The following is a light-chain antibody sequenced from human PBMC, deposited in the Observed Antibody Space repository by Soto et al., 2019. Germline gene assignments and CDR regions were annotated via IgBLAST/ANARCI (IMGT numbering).Light chain of an antibody. CDR2: EVN. CDR1: SSDFGSYDL. Sequence: QSVLTQPASVSGSPGQSITISCTGASSDFGSYDLVSWYQHHPGKAPKLMIYEVNKRPSGFSNRFSGSKSGNTASLTISRLQAEDEADYYCSSYVGTTNLIFGGGTKVTVL. J-gene: IGLJ2*01. CDR3: SSYVGTTNLI. V-gene: IGLV2-23*02.